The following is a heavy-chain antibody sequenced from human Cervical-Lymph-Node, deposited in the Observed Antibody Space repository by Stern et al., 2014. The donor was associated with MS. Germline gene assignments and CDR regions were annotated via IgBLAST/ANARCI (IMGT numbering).Heavy chain of an antibody. CDR2: IVPLFGTA. CDR3: ARELASSAHPFDY. CDR1: GDTFINYA. J-gene: IGHJ4*02. V-gene: IGHV1-69*06. Sequence: VHLVESGAEVKKPGSSVKVSCKTFGDTFINYAVSWVRQAPGLGLEWMGGIVPLFGTATYARKFRNRITLTADKSTNTTFMELRSLRFEDTAVYYCARELASSAHPFDYWGQGTLLTVSS.